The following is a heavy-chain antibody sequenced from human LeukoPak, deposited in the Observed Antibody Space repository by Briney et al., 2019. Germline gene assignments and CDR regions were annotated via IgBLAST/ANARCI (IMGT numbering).Heavy chain of an antibody. D-gene: IGHD2-2*01. Sequence: SVKVSCKASGGTFSSYAISWVRQAPGQGLEWMGGIIPIFGTANYAQKFQGRVTITADESTSTAYMELSSLRSEDTAVYYCARGVPAATYYFDYWGRGTLVTVSS. CDR3: ARGVPAATYYFDY. J-gene: IGHJ4*02. CDR2: IIPIFGTA. V-gene: IGHV1-69*01. CDR1: GGTFSSYA.